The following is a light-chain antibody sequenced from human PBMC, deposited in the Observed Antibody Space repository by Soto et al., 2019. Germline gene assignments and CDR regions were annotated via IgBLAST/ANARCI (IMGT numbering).Light chain of an antibody. J-gene: IGKJ4*01. Sequence: DIQMTQSPSTLSASVGDRVTIPCRASQSISRWLAWYQQKSGKAPKILIYDASSSESGVPSRSGGSGSRTVFTITISTLQPDYFASDYYQQYKTHVTFGGGTKVDIK. CDR3: QQYKTHVT. V-gene: IGKV1-5*01. CDR2: DAS. CDR1: QSISRW.